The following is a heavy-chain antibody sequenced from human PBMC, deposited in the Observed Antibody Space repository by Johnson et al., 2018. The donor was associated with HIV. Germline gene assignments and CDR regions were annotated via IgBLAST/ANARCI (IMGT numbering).Heavy chain of an antibody. CDR1: GFIFSSYV. D-gene: IGHD6-13*01. Sequence: VQLVESGGGVVQPGRSLRLSCAASGFIFSSYVMYWVRQAPGKGLEWVANIKQDGSEKYYVDSVKGRFTISRENAKNSLYLQMNSLRAGDTAVYYCATDGPCSTSWYCTFDIWGQGTMVTVSS. CDR2: IKQDGSEK. CDR3: ATDGPCSTSWYCTFDI. V-gene: IGHV3-7*01. J-gene: IGHJ3*02.